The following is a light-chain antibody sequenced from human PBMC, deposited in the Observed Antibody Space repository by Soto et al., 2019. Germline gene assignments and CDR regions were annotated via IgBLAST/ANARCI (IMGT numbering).Light chain of an antibody. CDR3: QSSDSSLSGSV. CDR1: SSNIGAGYD. V-gene: IGLV1-40*01. J-gene: IGLJ1*01. CDR2: GNS. Sequence: QPVLTQPPSVSGAPGQRVTISCTGSSSNIGAGYDVHWYQQLPGTAPKLLIYGNSNRPSGVPDRFSGSKSVTSASLAITGLQAEHEAHYYCQSSDSSLSGSVFGTGTKLTVL.